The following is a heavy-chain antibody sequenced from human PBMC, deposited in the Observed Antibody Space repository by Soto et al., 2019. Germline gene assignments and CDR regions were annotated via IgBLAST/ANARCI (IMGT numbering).Heavy chain of an antibody. J-gene: IGHJ6*02. CDR1: GFTVNSNY. Sequence: EVQVVESGGGLVQPGGSLRLSCAASGFTVNSNYMRWVRQTPGKGLEWVSTITDTGGDTYYTDSVKGRFTISRDNSKNTLYLQMTSLRAEDTALYYCTKASSDRHHMDVWGQGTTVTVSS. V-gene: IGHV3-53*01. CDR3: TKASSDRHHMDV. CDR2: ITDTGGDT.